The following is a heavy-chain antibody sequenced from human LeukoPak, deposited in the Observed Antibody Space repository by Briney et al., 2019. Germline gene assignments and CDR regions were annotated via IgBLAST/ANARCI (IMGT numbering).Heavy chain of an antibody. D-gene: IGHD6-13*01. J-gene: IGHJ2*01. CDR3: ARRSGSNYWYFDL. CDR2: VYYTGSI. CDR1: GGSISSYY. Sequence: SETLSLTCTVSGGSISSYYWTWIRQPPGKGLEWIGNVYYTGSINYNPSLKSRVTMSVDTSENKLSLNLSSMTAADTAVYYCARRSGSNYWYFDLWGRGTLVTVSS. V-gene: IGHV4-59*01.